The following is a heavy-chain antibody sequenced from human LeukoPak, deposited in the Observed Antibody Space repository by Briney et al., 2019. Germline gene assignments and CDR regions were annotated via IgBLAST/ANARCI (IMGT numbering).Heavy chain of an antibody. D-gene: IGHD3-10*01. Sequence: SQTLSLTFAISGDSVSSNSAAWNWIRQSPSRGLEWLGRTYYRSKWYNDYAVSVKSRIIINPDTSKSQFSLQLKSVTPEDTAVYYCARGWRQSGDFEYWGQGTLVTVSS. CDR1: GDSVSSNSAA. J-gene: IGHJ4*02. CDR3: ARGWRQSGDFEY. V-gene: IGHV6-1*01. CDR2: TYYRSKWYN.